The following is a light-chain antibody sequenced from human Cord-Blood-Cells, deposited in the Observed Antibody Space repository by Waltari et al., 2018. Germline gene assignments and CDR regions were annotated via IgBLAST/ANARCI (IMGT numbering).Light chain of an antibody. Sequence: QSVLTQPPSVSAAPGQKVTISCSGSSSNIGNNYVSWYQQLPGTAPKLRIYDNNKRPSGIPDRCSGSKSGTSATLGITGLQTGDEADYYCGTWDSSLSDVVFGGGTKLTVL. CDR3: GTWDSSLSDVV. J-gene: IGLJ2*01. CDR2: DNN. V-gene: IGLV1-51*01. CDR1: SSNIGNNY.